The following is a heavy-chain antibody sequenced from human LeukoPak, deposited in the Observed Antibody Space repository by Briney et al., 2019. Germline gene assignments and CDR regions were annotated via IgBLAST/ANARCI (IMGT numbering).Heavy chain of an antibody. CDR1: GYTFTSYG. D-gene: IGHD6-6*01. J-gene: IGHJ4*02. Sequence: ASVKVSCKASGYTFTSYGISWVRQAPGQGLEWMGWISAYNGNTNYAQKLQGRVTMTTDTSTSTAYMELSSLRSDDTAVYYCARTRSSIAARRVADYWGQGTLVTVSS. CDR3: ARTRSSIAARRVADY. V-gene: IGHV1-18*01. CDR2: ISAYNGNT.